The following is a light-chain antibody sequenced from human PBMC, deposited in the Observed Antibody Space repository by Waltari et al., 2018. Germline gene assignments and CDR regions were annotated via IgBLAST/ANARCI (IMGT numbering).Light chain of an antibody. CDR3: QQYHSLLS. CDR1: EDIKNY. CDR2: DAS. J-gene: IGKJ4*01. V-gene: IGKV1-33*01. Sequence: DIQMTQSPSSLSASVGDRVTITCQAREDIKNYLNWYQQKPGTAPKLLIYDASNLQTGVPSRFSGGGFGTDFTLTISGLQPEDIATYFCQQYHSLLSFGGGTKV.